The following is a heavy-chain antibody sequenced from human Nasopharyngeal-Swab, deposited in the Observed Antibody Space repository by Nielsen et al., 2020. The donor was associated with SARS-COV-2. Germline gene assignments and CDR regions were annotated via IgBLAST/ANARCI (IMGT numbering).Heavy chain of an antibody. J-gene: IGHJ4*02. V-gene: IGHV1-46*01. CDR3: ARALTDTRFGPVH. CDR2: INPSGGST. D-gene: IGHD3-9*01. CDR1: GRTFTSYY. Sequence: ASVKVSCKASGRTFTSYYMHWVRQAPGQRLEWMGVINPSGGSTSYAQNFQGRVTMTRDTSTSTVYMELSSLRSDDTAVYYCARALTDTRFGPVHWGQGTLVTVSS.